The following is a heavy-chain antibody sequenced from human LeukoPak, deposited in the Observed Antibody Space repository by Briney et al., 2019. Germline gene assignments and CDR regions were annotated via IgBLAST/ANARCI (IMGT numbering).Heavy chain of an antibody. D-gene: IGHD6-6*01. Sequence: GESLKISCKGSGYSFSTYWIAWVRQMPGKGLEWMGIINPGDSDTRYSPSFQGQVTISADKSISTAYLQWTSLKASDTAMYYCAREYTGSSPFDYWGQGTLVTVSS. V-gene: IGHV5-51*01. CDR3: AREYTGSSPFDY. J-gene: IGHJ4*02. CDR2: INPGDSDT. CDR1: GYSFSTYW.